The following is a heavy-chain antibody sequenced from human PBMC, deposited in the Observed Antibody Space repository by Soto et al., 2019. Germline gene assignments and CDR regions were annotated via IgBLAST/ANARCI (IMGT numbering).Heavy chain of an antibody. D-gene: IGHD4-4*01. Sequence: SETLSLTCTVSGGSISSSSYYWGWIRQPPGKGLEWIGSIYYSGSTYYNPSLKSRVTISVDTSKNQFSLKLSSVTAADTAVYYCSLGRHDYSNYPDYWGQGTLVTVSS. CDR2: IYYSGST. CDR3: SLGRHDYSNYPDY. CDR1: GGSISSSSYY. J-gene: IGHJ4*02. V-gene: IGHV4-39*01.